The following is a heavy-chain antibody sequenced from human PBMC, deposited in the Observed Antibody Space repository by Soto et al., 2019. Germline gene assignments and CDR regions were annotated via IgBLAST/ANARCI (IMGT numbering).Heavy chain of an antibody. V-gene: IGHV4-59*06. Sequence: LSLTCTVSGGSISSYYWSWIRQPPGKGLEWIGYIYYSGSTYYNPSLKSRVTISVDTSKNQFSLKLSSVTAADTAVYYCARGGIAAAATGYFQHWGQGTLVTVSS. CDR1: GGSISSYY. J-gene: IGHJ1*01. CDR2: IYYSGST. CDR3: ARGGIAAAATGYFQH. D-gene: IGHD6-13*01.